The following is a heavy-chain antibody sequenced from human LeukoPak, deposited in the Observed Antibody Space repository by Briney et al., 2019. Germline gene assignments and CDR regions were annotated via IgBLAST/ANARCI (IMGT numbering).Heavy chain of an antibody. CDR1: GFTFSSYY. Sequence: QPGRSLTLSCAASGFTFSSYYMHWVRQAPGKGLEWVAAISYDGSKKNYADSVKGRFTISRDNSENTLFLQMNSLRAEDTAVYYCANDGGDCSGTSCYNSDAFDIWGPGTMVTVSS. CDR2: ISYDGSKK. V-gene: IGHV3-30*18. J-gene: IGHJ3*02. CDR3: ANDGGDCSGTSCYNSDAFDI. D-gene: IGHD2-2*02.